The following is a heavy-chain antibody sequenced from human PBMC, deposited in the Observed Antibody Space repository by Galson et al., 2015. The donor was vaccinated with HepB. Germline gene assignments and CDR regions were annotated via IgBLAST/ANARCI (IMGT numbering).Heavy chain of an antibody. Sequence: SLRLSCAASGFTFSVYWMSWVRQAPGKGLEWVANIKQDGSEKFYVDSVKGRFTISRDNAKKSLYLQMNSLRAEDTAVYYCARDEVDCSGGSCHSYLYYGVDVWGQGTTVTVSS. J-gene: IGHJ6*02. CDR3: ARDEVDCSGGSCHSYLYYGVDV. CDR2: IKQDGSEK. D-gene: IGHD2-15*01. V-gene: IGHV3-7*01. CDR1: GFTFSVYW.